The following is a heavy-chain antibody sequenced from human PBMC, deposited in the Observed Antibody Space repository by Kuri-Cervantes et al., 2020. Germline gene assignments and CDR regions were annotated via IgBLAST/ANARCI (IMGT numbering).Heavy chain of an antibody. Sequence: GGSLRLSCAASGFTFDDYAMHWVRQAPGKGLEWVSGISWNSGSIGYADSVKGRFTISRDNSKNTLYLQMNSLRAEDTAVYYCAGCPAYYDFWSGYYTPGGMDVWGQGTTVTVSS. CDR2: ISWNSGSI. D-gene: IGHD3-3*01. CDR1: GFTFDDYA. J-gene: IGHJ6*02. V-gene: IGHV3-9*01. CDR3: AGCPAYYDFWSGYYTPGGMDV.